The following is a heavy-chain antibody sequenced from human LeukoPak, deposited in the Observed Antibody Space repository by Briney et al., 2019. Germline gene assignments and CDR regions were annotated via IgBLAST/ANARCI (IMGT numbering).Heavy chain of an antibody. CDR2: IYYSGST. Sequence: PSETLSLTCTVSGGSISSYYWSWIRQPPGKGLEWIGYIYYSGSTNYNPSLKSRVTMSVDTSKNQFSLKLSSVTAADTAVYYCASRSASSGYLGQFDYWGQGTLVTVSS. J-gene: IGHJ4*02. D-gene: IGHD3-22*01. CDR3: ASRSASSGYLGQFDY. V-gene: IGHV4-59*12. CDR1: GGSISSYY.